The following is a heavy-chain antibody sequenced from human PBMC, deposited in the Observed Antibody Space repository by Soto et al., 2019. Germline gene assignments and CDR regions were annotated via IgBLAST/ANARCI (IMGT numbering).Heavy chain of an antibody. CDR3: ARDRLEYCGSGSTSLYYYYGMDV. V-gene: IGHV1-69*13. CDR2: IIPIFGTA. CDR1: GGTFSSYA. D-gene: IGHD3-10*01. J-gene: IGHJ6*02. Sequence: SVKVSCKASGGTFSSYAISWVRQAPGQGLEWMGGIIPIFGTANYAQKFQGRVTITADESTSTAYMELSSLRSEDTAVYYCARDRLEYCGSGSTSLYYYYGMDVWGQGTTVTVSS.